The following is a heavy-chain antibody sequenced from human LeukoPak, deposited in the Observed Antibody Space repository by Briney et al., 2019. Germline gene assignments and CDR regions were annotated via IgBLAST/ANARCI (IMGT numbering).Heavy chain of an antibody. D-gene: IGHD6-13*01. J-gene: IGHJ6*02. CDR3: ARVADSNSWYYYFYGMDV. V-gene: IGHV4-59*01. CDR2: IYYSGST. Sequence: SETLSLTCTVSGGSISSYYWSWIRQPPGKGLEWIGYIYYSGSTNYNPSLKSRVTISVDTSKNQFSLKLSSVTAADTAVYYCARVADSNSWYYYFYGMDVWGRGTTVTVSS. CDR1: GGSISSYY.